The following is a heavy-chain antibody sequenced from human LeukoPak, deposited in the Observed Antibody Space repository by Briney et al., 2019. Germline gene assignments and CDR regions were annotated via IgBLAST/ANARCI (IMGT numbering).Heavy chain of an antibody. CDR3: ARARYCSGGSCYCDY. V-gene: IGHV1-18*01. J-gene: IGHJ4*02. CDR2: ISGYNGNT. CDR1: GYTFTSYG. Sequence: ASVKVSCKASGYTFTSYGISWVRQAPGQGLEWMGWISGYNGNTNYAQKLQGRVTMTTDTSTSTAYMELRSLRSDDTAVYYCARARYCSGGSCYCDYWGQGTLVTVSS. D-gene: IGHD2-15*01.